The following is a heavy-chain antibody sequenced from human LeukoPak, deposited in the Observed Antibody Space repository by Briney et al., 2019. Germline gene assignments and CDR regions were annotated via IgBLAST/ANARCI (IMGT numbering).Heavy chain of an antibody. D-gene: IGHD3-3*01. CDR2: IYSGRT. V-gene: IGHV4-59*08. Sequence: PSETLSLTCTVSGGSISDYYWTWFRQPPGKGLEWIGYIYSGRTNYNPSLKSRNTFSVDTSKSQFSLKLSSVTAADTAVYYCARHDFWSGYYTGLDYWGQGTLVTVSS. CDR1: GGSISDYY. CDR3: ARHDFWSGYYTGLDY. J-gene: IGHJ4*02.